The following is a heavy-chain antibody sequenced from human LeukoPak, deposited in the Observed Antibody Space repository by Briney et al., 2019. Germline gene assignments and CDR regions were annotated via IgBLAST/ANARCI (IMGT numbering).Heavy chain of an antibody. J-gene: IGHJ4*02. D-gene: IGHD3-22*01. CDR1: GYTFTSYG. CDR2: ISAYNGNT. Sequence: ASVKVSFKASGYTFTSYGIGWVRQAPGQGLEWMGWISAYNGNTNYAQKLQGRVTMTTDTSTSTAYMELRSLRSDDTAVYYCARDLGGYYDSSGFGYWGQGTLVTVSS. V-gene: IGHV1-18*01. CDR3: ARDLGGYYDSSGFGY.